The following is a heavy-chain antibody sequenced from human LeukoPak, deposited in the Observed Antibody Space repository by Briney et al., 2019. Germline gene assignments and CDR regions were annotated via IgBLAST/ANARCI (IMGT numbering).Heavy chain of an antibody. J-gene: IGHJ4*02. CDR3: VRHDGRGGATMGALDS. Sequence: PETLSLTCTVSGDSISSSSHHWGWIRQSPGKGLEWIGSIYYGRTTYYNPSLNNRVSISVVTSKNQFSLQLNSMSAADTAVYYCVRHDGRGGATMGALDSWGQGSLVTVSS. CDR2: IYYGRTT. CDR1: GDSISSSSHH. D-gene: IGHD4/OR15-4a*01. V-gene: IGHV4-39*01.